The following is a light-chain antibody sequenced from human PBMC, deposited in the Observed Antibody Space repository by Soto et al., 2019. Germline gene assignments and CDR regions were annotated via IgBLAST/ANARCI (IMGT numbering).Light chain of an antibody. CDR2: DVS. J-gene: IGLJ2*01. V-gene: IGLV2-14*01. CDR1: RSDVGGYNY. CDR3: SSYTSSTSRVL. Sequence: QSALTQPASVSGSPGQSITISCTGTRSDVGGYNYVSWYQLHPGKAPKVVIYDVSNRPSGVSNRFSGSKSGNTASLTISGLQTEDEADYYCSSYTSSTSRVLFGGGTKLTVL.